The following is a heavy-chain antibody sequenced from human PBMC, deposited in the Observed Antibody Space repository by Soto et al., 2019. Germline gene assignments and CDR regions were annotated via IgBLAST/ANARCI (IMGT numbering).Heavy chain of an antibody. CDR1: GGSISSYY. J-gene: IGHJ2*01. CDR2: IYYSGST. D-gene: IGHD6-19*01. V-gene: IGHV4-59*01. CDR3: ARRVAVVHWYFDL. Sequence: PSETLSLTCTVSGGSISSYYWSWIRQPPGKGLEWIGYIYYSGSTNYNPSLKSRVTISVDTSKNQFSLKLSSVTAADTAMYYCARRVAVVHWYFDLWGRGTLVTVSS.